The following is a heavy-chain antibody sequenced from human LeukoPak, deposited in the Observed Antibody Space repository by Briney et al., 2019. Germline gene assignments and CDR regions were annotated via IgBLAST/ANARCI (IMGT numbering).Heavy chain of an antibody. CDR3: ARGTTLVRGLIPPSDY. CDR1: GYTFTGYY. V-gene: IGHV1-2*02. Sequence: ASVKVSFKASGYTFTGYYIHWVRQAPGQGLEWMGWINPHTNGTNFAQKFQGRVTITRDTSISTAYMELSRLRSDHTAVYFCARGTTLVRGLIPPSDYWGQGTQVTVS. D-gene: IGHD3-10*01. CDR2: INPHTNGT. J-gene: IGHJ4*02.